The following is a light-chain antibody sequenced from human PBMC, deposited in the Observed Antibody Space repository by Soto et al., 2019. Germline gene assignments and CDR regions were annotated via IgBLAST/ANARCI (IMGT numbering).Light chain of an antibody. J-gene: IGLJ2*01. CDR1: SSNIGSNT. CDR3: AACDASLNGVV. V-gene: IGLV1-44*01. Sequence: QAVVTQPPSASGTPGQRVTISCSGSSSNIGSNTVNWYQQLPGTATKLLIYSNNQRPSGVPDRFSESKSGTSASLAISGTHSEDEADYYCAACDASLNGVVFGGETQLTVL. CDR2: SNN.